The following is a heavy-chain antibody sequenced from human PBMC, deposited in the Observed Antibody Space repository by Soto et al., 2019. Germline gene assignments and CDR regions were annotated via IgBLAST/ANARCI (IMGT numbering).Heavy chain of an antibody. Sequence: SQTLSLTCAISGDSVSSNSAAWNWIRQSPSRGLEWLGRTYYRSKWYNDYAVSVKSRITINPDTSKNQFSLQLNSATPEDTAVYYCARDSSGWYGFGYYYGMDVWGQGTTVTLSS. CDR2: TYYRSKWYN. CDR1: GDSVSSNSAA. D-gene: IGHD6-19*01. J-gene: IGHJ6*02. V-gene: IGHV6-1*01. CDR3: ARDSSGWYGFGYYYGMDV.